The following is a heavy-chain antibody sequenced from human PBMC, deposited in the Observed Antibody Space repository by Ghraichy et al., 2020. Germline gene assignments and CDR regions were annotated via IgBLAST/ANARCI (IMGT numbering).Heavy chain of an antibody. Sequence: GGSLRLSCAASGFTFSSNAMSWVRQAPGKGPEWVSSSNADGTTKYADSVKGRFTISRDNSKNTLYLQMNSLRAEDTALYYCAKDLYYYASDYWGQGTLVTVSS. CDR2: SNADGTT. CDR1: GFTFSSNA. V-gene: IGHV3-23*01. CDR3: AKDLYYYASDY. D-gene: IGHD3-10*01. J-gene: IGHJ4*02.